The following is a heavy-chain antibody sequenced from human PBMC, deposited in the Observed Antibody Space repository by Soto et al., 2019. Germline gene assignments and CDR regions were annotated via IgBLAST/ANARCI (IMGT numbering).Heavy chain of an antibody. V-gene: IGHV4-59*01. CDR1: GGSISSYY. D-gene: IGHD3-3*01. Sequence: PSETLSLTCTVSGGSISSYYWSWIRQPPGKGLEWIGYIYYSGSTNYNPSLKSRVTISVDTSKNQFSLKLSSVTAADTAVYYCARGGQYDFWSGYYGEYYYYGMDVWGQGTTVTVSS. CDR2: IYYSGST. CDR3: ARGGQYDFWSGYYGEYYYYGMDV. J-gene: IGHJ6*02.